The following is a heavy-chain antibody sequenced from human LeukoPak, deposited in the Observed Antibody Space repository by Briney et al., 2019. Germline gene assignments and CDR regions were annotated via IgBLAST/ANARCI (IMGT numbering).Heavy chain of an antibody. V-gene: IGHV3-48*01. CDR1: GFTFSSHG. CDR2: ISSSSSTI. CDR3: ARDLSN. Sequence: GGSLRLSCAASGFTFSSHGMCWVRQAPGRGLEWVSYISSSSSTIYYADSVKGRFTISRDNAKNSLYLQMNSLRAEDTAVYYCARDLSNWGQGTMVTVSS. J-gene: IGHJ3*01.